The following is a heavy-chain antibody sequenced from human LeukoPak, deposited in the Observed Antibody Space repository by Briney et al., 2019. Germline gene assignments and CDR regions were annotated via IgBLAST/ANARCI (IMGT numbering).Heavy chain of an antibody. CDR2: ISSSSSTI. CDR1: GFTFSSYS. V-gene: IGHV3-48*01. CDR3: AREGGYSYGSPDY. J-gene: IGHJ4*02. Sequence: GGSLRLSCAASGFTFSSYSMNWVRQAPGKGLEWVSYISSSSSTIYYADSVEGRFTISRDNAKNSLYLQMNSLRAEDTAVYYCAREGGYSYGSPDYWGQGTLVTVSS. D-gene: IGHD5-18*01.